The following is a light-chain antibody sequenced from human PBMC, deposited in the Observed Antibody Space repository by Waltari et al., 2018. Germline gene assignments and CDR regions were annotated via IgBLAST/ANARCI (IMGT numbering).Light chain of an antibody. CDR2: DVN. CDR3: RSYSTSSRLIL. Sequence: QSALSQPVAVSGFPGQSITISCTGASSDVGGLDYVSWYLQHPGKAPKLIIRDVNNRPSGVSNRFSASNSGNTASLTTSGLQAEDQADYYCRSYSTSSRLILFGAGTKMTVL. V-gene: IGLV2-14*03. CDR1: SSDVGGLDY. J-gene: IGLJ2*01.